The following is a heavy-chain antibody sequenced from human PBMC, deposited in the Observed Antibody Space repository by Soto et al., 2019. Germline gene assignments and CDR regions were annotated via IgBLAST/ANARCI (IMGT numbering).Heavy chain of an antibody. J-gene: IGHJ4*02. CDR3: AKNVAAAGSPFDY. CDR2: ISYDGSNK. Sequence: ESGGGVVQPGRSLRLSCAASGFTFSSYGMHWVRQAPGKGLEWVAVISYDGSNKYYADSVKGRFTISRDNSKNTLYLQMNSLRAEDTAVYYCAKNVAAAGSPFDYWGQGTLVTVSS. V-gene: IGHV3-30*18. D-gene: IGHD6-13*01. CDR1: GFTFSSYG.